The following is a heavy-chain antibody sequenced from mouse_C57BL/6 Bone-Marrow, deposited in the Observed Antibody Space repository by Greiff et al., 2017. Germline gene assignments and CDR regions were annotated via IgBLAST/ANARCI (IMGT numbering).Heavy chain of an antibody. D-gene: IGHD1-1*01. J-gene: IGHJ3*01. CDR2: IDPANGNT. CDR1: GFNFKNTY. Sequence: EVQLLQSVAGLVRPGASLKLSCTASGFNFKNTYMPWVQQTPEQGLEWIGMIDPANGNTKYAPKFQGKSTITADTSSNTAYLQLSSLTSEDTASYFCAREGVYYGSPWFAYWGQGTLVTVSA. CDR3: AREGVYYGSPWFAY. V-gene: IGHV14-3*01.